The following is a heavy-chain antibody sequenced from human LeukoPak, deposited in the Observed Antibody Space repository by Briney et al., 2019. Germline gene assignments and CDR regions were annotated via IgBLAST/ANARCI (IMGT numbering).Heavy chain of an antibody. Sequence: ASVKVSCKASGYTFTGYYMHWVRQAPGQGLEWMGWINPNSGGTNYAQKFQGRVTMTRDTSISTAYMELSGLRSDDTAVYYCARALRSSWYEGGYWGQGTLVTVSS. CDR3: ARALRSSWYEGGY. V-gene: IGHV1-2*02. J-gene: IGHJ4*02. CDR1: GYTFTGYY. CDR2: INPNSGGT. D-gene: IGHD6-13*01.